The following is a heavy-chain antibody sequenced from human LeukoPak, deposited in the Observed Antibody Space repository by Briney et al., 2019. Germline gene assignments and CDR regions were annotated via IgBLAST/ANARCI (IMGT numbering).Heavy chain of an antibody. CDR1: GGSISSGGFY. D-gene: IGHD3-10*01. CDR3: ARDQVRSLQPGSYDS. CDR2: IYQSGST. Sequence: SQTLSLTCTVSGGSISSGGFYWNWIRQPPGKSLEWIGYIYQSGSTYYSPSLKSRVTMSLDRSKNQFSLRLTSVTAADTAVNCARDQVRSLQPGSYDSWGQGILVTVSS. J-gene: IGHJ4*02. V-gene: IGHV4-30-2*01.